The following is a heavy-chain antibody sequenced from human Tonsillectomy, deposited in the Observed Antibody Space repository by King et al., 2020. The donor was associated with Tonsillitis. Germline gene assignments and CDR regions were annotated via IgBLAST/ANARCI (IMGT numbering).Heavy chain of an antibody. CDR3: TRTYYYDSSGYEPIDY. D-gene: IGHD3-22*01. J-gene: IGHJ4*01. CDR2: IRSKAYGGTT. V-gene: IGHV3-49*05. Sequence: VQLVESGGGLVKPGRSLRLSCTASGFTFGDYAMSWFRQAPGKGLEWVGFIRSKAYGGTTEYAASVKGRFTISRDDSKSIAYLQMNSLKTEDTAVYYCTRTYYYDSSGYEPIDYWGHGTLVTVSS. CDR1: GFTFGDYA.